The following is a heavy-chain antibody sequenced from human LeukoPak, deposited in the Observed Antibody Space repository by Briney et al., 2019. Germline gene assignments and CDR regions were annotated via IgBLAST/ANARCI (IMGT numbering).Heavy chain of an antibody. Sequence: KAGESLKISCKGSGYSFTSYWISWVRQMPGKGLEWMGRIDPSDSYTNYSPSFQGHVTISADKSISTAYLQWSSLKASDTAMYYCARLYDSSGYHDYYYYYGMDVWGQGTTVTVSS. V-gene: IGHV5-10-1*01. D-gene: IGHD3-22*01. CDR3: ARLYDSSGYHDYYYYYGMDV. CDR1: GYSFTSYW. J-gene: IGHJ6*02. CDR2: IDPSDSYT.